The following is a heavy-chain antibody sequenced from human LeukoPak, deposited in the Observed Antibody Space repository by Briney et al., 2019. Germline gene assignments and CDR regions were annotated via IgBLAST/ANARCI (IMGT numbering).Heavy chain of an antibody. D-gene: IGHD3-9*01. V-gene: IGHV1-8*01. CDR2: MNPNSGNT. CDR3: ARGGRRYLKPTARRNYYYYYMDV. J-gene: IGHJ6*03. CDR1: GYTFTSYD. Sequence: ASVKVSCKASGYTFTSYDINWVRQATGQGLEWMGWMNPNSGNTGYAQKFQGRVTMTRNTSISTAYMELSSLRSEDTAVYYCARGGRRYLKPTARRNYYYYYMDVWGKGTTVTISS.